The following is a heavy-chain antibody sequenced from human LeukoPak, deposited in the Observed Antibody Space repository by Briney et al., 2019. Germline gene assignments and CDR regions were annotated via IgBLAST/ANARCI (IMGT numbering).Heavy chain of an antibody. CDR3: TRALPYCSSTSCYRLGYYYGMDV. V-gene: IGHV3-49*04. Sequence: GQSLRLSCTASGFTFGDYAMSWVRQAPGKGLEWVGFIRSKAYGGTTEYAASVKGRFTISRDDSKSIAYLQMNSLKTEDTAVYYCTRALPYCSSTSCYRLGYYYGMDVWGKGTTVTVSS. J-gene: IGHJ6*04. CDR1: GFTFGDYA. D-gene: IGHD2-2*02. CDR2: IRSKAYGGTT.